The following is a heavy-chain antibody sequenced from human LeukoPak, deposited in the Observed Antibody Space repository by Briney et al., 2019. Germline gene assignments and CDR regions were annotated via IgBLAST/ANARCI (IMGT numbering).Heavy chain of an antibody. Sequence: GGSLRLPCAASGFTFSSYWMHWVRQAPGKGLVWVSRINGDGSSTSYADSVKGRFTISRDNAKNTLYLQMDSLRAEDTAVYYCTRPLYYYDTSGYWGQGALVTVSS. D-gene: IGHD3-22*01. V-gene: IGHV3-74*01. CDR3: TRPLYYYDTSGY. CDR1: GFTFSSYW. J-gene: IGHJ4*02. CDR2: INGDGSST.